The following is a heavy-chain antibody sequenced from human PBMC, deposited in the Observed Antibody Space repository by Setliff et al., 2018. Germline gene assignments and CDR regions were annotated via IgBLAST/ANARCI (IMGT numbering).Heavy chain of an antibody. CDR3: ARYDSSGYSENYYFDY. D-gene: IGHD3-22*01. CDR1: GGSISTTDYY. V-gene: IGHV4-39*07. CDR2: VYYSGNT. J-gene: IGHJ4*02. Sequence: SETLSLTCTVSGGSISTTDYYWGWIRQPPGKGLEWIGCVYYSGNTYYSPSLKSRVTMFVDTSKNQFSLMLYSXXAAXXAXYYCARYDSSGYSENYYFDYWGQGTLVTVSS.